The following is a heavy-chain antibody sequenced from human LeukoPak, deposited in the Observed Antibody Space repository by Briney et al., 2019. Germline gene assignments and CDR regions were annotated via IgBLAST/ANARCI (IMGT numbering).Heavy chain of an antibody. CDR1: GFTFGSYA. V-gene: IGHV3-64D*06. Sequence: GGSLTLSCSASGFTFGSYAMHWLRQAPGKGLEYVSAISSNGGSTYYADSVKGRFTISRDNSKNTLYLQMSSLRAEDTAVYYCVKDTLQGPFDYWGQGTLVTVSS. J-gene: IGHJ4*02. D-gene: IGHD4-11*01. CDR2: ISSNGGST. CDR3: VKDTLQGPFDY.